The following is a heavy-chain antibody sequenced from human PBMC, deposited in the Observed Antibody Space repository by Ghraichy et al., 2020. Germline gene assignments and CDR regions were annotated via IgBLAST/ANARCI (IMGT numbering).Heavy chain of an antibody. V-gene: IGHV1-24*01. CDR2: FDPEDGET. J-gene: IGHJ5*02. CDR1: GYTLTELS. D-gene: IGHD6-19*01. Sequence: ASVKVSCKVSGYTLTELSVHWVRQAPGKGLEWMGGFDPEDGETIYAQKFQGRVTMTEDTSTDTAYMELSSLRSEDTAVYYCATDWESSGWYRWFDPWGQGTLVTVSS. CDR3: ATDWESSGWYRWFDP.